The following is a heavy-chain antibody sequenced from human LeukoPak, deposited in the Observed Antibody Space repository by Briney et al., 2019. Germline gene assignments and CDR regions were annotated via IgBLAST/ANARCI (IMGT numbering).Heavy chain of an antibody. Sequence: SETLSLTCTVSGGSISSYYWSWIRQPPGKGLEWIGYIYYSGSTNYNPSLKSRVTISVDTSKNQFSLRLSSVTVADTAVYYCARDPGYYYDSSGPDYYYYYGMDVWGQGTTVTVSS. CDR1: GGSISSYY. CDR2: IYYSGST. J-gene: IGHJ6*02. V-gene: IGHV4-59*01. CDR3: ARDPGYYYDSSGPDYYYYYGMDV. D-gene: IGHD3-22*01.